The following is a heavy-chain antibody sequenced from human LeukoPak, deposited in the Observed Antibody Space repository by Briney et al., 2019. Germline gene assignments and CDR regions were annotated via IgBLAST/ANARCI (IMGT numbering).Heavy chain of an antibody. D-gene: IGHD3-10*01. CDR3: ARGLTAMVRGVFLY. Sequence: SETLSLTCAVYGGSFSGYYWSWIRQPPGKGLEWIGEINHSGSTNYNPSLKSRVTISVDTSKNQFSLKLSSVTAADTAVYYCARGLTAMVRGVFLYWGQGTLVTVSS. J-gene: IGHJ4*02. CDR2: INHSGST. V-gene: IGHV4-34*01. CDR1: GGSFSGYY.